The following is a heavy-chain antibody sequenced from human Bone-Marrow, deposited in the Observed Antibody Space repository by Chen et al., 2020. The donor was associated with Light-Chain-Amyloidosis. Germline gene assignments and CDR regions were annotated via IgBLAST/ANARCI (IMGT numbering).Heavy chain of an antibody. J-gene: IGHJ5*02. CDR3: AGDRGWFDP. CDR1: GISFRSYW. V-gene: IGHV3-7*01. Sequence: EVQLVESGGGLVQPGGSLRLSCAASGISFRSYWITWVRQVSGKGLEWVAKMKEDGSEKYYVDSVKGRFTISRDNAKNSLYLQMNNLRVEDTAVYYCAGDRGWFDPWGQGTLVTVSS. CDR2: MKEDGSEK.